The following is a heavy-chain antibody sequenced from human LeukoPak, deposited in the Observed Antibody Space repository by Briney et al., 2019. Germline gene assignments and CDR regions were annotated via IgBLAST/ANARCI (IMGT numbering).Heavy chain of an antibody. CDR1: GGSISSYY. J-gene: IGHJ4*02. CDR3: ARDHYDSSGYYSFDY. V-gene: IGHV4-59*01. D-gene: IGHD3-22*01. Sequence: PSETLSLTCTVSGGSISSYYWSWIRQPPGKGLEWIWYIYYSGSTNYNPSLKSRVTISVDTSENQFSLKLSSVTAADTAVYYCARDHYDSSGYYSFDYWGQGTLVTVSS. CDR2: IYYSGST.